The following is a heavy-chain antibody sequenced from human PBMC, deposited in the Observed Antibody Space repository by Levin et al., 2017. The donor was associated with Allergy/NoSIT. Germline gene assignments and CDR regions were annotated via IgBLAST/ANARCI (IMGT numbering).Heavy chain of an antibody. CDR2: IHYSGRT. J-gene: IGHJ3*02. CDR3: ARYPKDLWSGYLAFDI. D-gene: IGHD3-3*01. Sequence: SQTLSLTCTVSGDSISSGPNYWGWLRQPPGKILEWIGSIHYSGRTYYNPSLKSRVTISVDTSKNHLFLNLRSVTAADTAVYYCARYPKDLWSGYLAFDIWGQGTMLTVSS. CDR1: GDSISSGPNY. V-gene: IGHV4-39*02.